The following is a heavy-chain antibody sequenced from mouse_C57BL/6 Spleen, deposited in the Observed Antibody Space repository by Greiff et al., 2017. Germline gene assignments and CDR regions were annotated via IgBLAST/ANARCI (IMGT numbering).Heavy chain of an antibody. CDR3: ARRGNGPYWYFDV. Sequence: VQLQQPGAELVKPGASVKLSCKASGYTFTSYWMHWVKQRPGQGLEWIGMIHPNSGSTNYNEKFKSKATLTVDKSSSTAYMQLSSLTSEDSAVYYCARRGNGPYWYFDVWGTGTTVTVSS. CDR2: IHPNSGST. J-gene: IGHJ1*03. V-gene: IGHV1-64*01. CDR1: GYTFTSYW.